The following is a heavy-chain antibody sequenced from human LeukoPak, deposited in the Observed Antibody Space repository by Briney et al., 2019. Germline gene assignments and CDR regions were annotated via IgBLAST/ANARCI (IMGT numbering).Heavy chain of an antibody. D-gene: IGHD6-13*01. CDR3: ARESQQFDAFDI. V-gene: IGHV4-59*01. CDR2: IYYSGST. Sequence: SETLSLTCTVSGGSISSYYWSWIRQPPGKGLEWIGYIYYSGSTNYNPSLKSRVTISVDTSKNQFSLKLSSVTAADTAVYYCARESQQFDAFDIWGQGTMVTVSS. CDR1: GGSISSYY. J-gene: IGHJ3*02.